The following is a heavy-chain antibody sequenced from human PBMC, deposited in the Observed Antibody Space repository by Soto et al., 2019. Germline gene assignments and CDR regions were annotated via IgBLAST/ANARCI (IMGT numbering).Heavy chain of an antibody. CDR3: AREDILGTRSFDY. D-gene: IGHD1-26*01. J-gene: IGHJ4*02. Sequence: PGGSLRLSCAASGFTFSTYAMSWVRQAPGKGLEWVSAISGSGSNTYYADSVKGRFTISRDDSKSTLYLQMNSLRAEDTAVYYCAREDILGTRSFDYWGQGTLVTVSS. CDR1: GFTFSTYA. CDR2: ISGSGSNT. V-gene: IGHV3-23*01.